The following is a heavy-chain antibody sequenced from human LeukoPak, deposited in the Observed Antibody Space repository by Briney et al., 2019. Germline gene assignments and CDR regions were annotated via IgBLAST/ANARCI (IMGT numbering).Heavy chain of an antibody. J-gene: IGHJ5*02. Sequence: ASVKVSCKASGYTFTSYDINWVRQATGQGLEWMGWVNPNSGNTGYAQKFQGRVTMTRNTSISTAYMELSSLRSEDTAVYYCARVGRIAAAGGNWFDPWGQGTLVTVSS. CDR1: GYTFTSYD. CDR2: VNPNSGNT. CDR3: ARVGRIAAAGGNWFDP. V-gene: IGHV1-8*01. D-gene: IGHD6-13*01.